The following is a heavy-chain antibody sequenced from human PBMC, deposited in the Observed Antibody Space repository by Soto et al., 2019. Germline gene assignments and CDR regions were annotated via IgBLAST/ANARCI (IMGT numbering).Heavy chain of an antibody. CDR1: GGSISTGGDY. CDR2: IYSSGST. D-gene: IGHD6-13*01. CDR3: ATGEAEGPGFDY. J-gene: IGHJ4*02. Sequence: QVQLQESGPGLVKPSQTLSLTCTVSGGSISTGGDYWTWIRQHPGKGLEWIGSIYSSGSTSYNPSLKSRLAISVDTSKHQFSLRLSSVTAADTAVYYCATGEAEGPGFDYWGQGSLVTVSS. V-gene: IGHV4-31*03.